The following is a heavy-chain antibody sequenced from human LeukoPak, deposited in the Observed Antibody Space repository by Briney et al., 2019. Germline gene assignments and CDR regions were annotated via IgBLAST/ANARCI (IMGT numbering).Heavy chain of an antibody. D-gene: IGHD3-9*01. CDR2: IYYSGTT. Sequence: SETLSLTCSVSGGSINSNSHHWDWTRQAPGKGLEWIGNIYYSGTTSYNPSLKSRVTISVDTSKNQFSLRLSSVTAADTAVYYCARRGDILTDYAFDYWGQGTLVTVSS. CDR1: GGSINSNSHH. J-gene: IGHJ4*02. CDR3: ARRGDILTDYAFDY. V-gene: IGHV4-39*01.